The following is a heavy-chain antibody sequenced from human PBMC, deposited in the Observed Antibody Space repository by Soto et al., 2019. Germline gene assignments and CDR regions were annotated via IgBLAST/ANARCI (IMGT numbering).Heavy chain of an antibody. Sequence: QVQLVQSGAEVKKPGASVKVSCKASGYTFTSYGISWVRQAPGQGLEWMGWISAYNGNTNYAQKLQGRVTMTTDTSTSTAYMELRSLRSDDTAVYYCARDLLRMYYDILTGYYFDYWGQGTLVTVSS. CDR2: ISAYNGNT. CDR1: GYTFTSYG. V-gene: IGHV1-18*01. D-gene: IGHD3-9*01. J-gene: IGHJ4*02. CDR3: ARDLLRMYYDILTGYYFDY.